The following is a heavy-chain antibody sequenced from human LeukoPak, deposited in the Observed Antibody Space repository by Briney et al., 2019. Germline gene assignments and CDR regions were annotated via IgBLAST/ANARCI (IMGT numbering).Heavy chain of an antibody. Sequence: SETLSLTCTVSGGSVSSSHYWGWIRQPPGKGLEWIGYIYYSGSTYYNPSLKSRVTISVDTSKNQFSLKLSSVTAADTAVYYCARDYPGGYYHYFDYWGQGTLVTVSS. CDR2: IYYSGST. V-gene: IGHV4-30-4*08. D-gene: IGHD2-8*01. J-gene: IGHJ4*02. CDR3: ARDYPGGYYHYFDY. CDR1: GGSVSSSHY.